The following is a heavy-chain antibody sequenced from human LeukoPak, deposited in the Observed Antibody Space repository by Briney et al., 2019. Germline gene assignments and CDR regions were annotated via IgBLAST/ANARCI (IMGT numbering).Heavy chain of an antibody. CDR1: GFTLSDHY. D-gene: IGHD5-12*01. Sequence: GGSLRLSCAASGFTLSDHYMDWVRQAPGKGLEWVGRTGNRGNSYTTEYAASVKGRFTISRDDSKNSLYLQMNSPKAEDTAVYYCTSLSGYSGYDPLYYWGQGTLVTVSS. CDR3: TSLSGYSGYDPLYY. J-gene: IGHJ4*02. V-gene: IGHV3-72*01. CDR2: TGNRGNSYTT.